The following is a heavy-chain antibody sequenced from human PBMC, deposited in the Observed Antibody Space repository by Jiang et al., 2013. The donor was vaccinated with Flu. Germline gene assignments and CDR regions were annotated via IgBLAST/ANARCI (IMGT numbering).Heavy chain of an antibody. J-gene: IGHJ3*02. D-gene: IGHD5-24*01. Sequence: EVKKPGSSVKVSCKASGGTFSSYAISWVRQAPGQGLEWMGGIIPIFGTANYAQKFQGRVTITADKSTSTAYMELSSLRSEDTAVYYCARPCRDDNLDAFDIWGQGTMVTVSS. CDR1: GGTFSSYA. V-gene: IGHV1-69*06. CDR2: IIPIFGTA. CDR3: ARPCRDDNLDAFDI.